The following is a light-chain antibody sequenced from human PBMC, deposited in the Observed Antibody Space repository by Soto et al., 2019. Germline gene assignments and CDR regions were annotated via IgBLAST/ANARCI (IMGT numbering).Light chain of an antibody. Sequence: EIVLTQSPGTLSLSPGERATLSCRASQSVTSSHLAWYQQKPGQAPRLLIYDASNRATGIPARFSGSGSGTDFTLTISSLQSEDFAVYYCQQYDNWPWTFGQGTKVDIK. CDR3: QQYDNWPWT. V-gene: IGKV3D-15*01. J-gene: IGKJ1*01. CDR1: QSVTSSH. CDR2: DAS.